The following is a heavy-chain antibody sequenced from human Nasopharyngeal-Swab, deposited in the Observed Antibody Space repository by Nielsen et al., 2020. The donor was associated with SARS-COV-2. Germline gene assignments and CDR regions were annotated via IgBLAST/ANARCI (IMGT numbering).Heavy chain of an antibody. CDR3: ARNALYCRSTSRSLADYYYSYMDI. J-gene: IGHJ6*03. D-gene: IGHD2-2*01. CDR2: INPSGGST. V-gene: IGHV1-46*01. Sequence: WVRQAPGQGLEWMGIINPSGGSTTYAQKFQGRVTMTRDTSTSTVYMELRSLRSEDTAVYFCARNALYCRSTSRSLADYYYSYMDIWGKGTTVTVSS.